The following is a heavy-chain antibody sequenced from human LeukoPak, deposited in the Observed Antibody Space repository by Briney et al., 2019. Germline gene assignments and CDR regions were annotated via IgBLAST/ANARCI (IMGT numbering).Heavy chain of an antibody. CDR2: IHYSGST. J-gene: IGHJ5*02. Sequence: PSETLSLTCTVSGGSIGSYYWTWIRQPPGKGLDWIGNIHYSGSTNYNHSLKSRVTISLDTSKNQFSLKLTSVTAADTAVYYCARSMAAAGPTHNWFDPWGHGTLVTVSS. CDR3: ARSMAAAGPTHNWFDP. D-gene: IGHD6-13*01. V-gene: IGHV4-59*08. CDR1: GGSIGSYY.